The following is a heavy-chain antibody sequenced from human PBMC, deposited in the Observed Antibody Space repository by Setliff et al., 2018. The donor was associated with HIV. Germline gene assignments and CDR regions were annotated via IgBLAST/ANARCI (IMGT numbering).Heavy chain of an antibody. D-gene: IGHD3-10*01. J-gene: IGHJ6*02. V-gene: IGHV2-5*01. CDR1: GLSLSTSGVG. CDR3: AHRLISWFGELGMDV. Sequence: SGPTLVNPTQTLTLTCTFSGLSLSTSGVGVGWIRQPPGKALEWLALIYWNDDKRYSPSLKSRLTITKDTSKNQVVLTMTNMDPVDTATYYCAHRLISWFGELGMDVWGQGTKVTVSS. CDR2: IYWNDDK.